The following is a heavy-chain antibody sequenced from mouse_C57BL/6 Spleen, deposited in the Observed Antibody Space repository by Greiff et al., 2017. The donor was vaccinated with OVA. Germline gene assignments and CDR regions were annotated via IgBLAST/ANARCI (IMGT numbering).Heavy chain of an antibody. CDR1: GYTFTDYN. CDR3: AIYSYWYFDV. V-gene: IGHV1-22*01. D-gene: IGHD2-1*01. CDR2: INPNNGGT. Sequence: DVKLQESGPELVKPGASVKMSCKASGYTFTDYNMHWVKQSHGKSLEWIGYINPNNGGTSYNQKFKGKATLTVNKSSSTAYMELRSLTSEDSAVYYCAIYSYWYFDVWGTGTTVTVSS. J-gene: IGHJ1*03.